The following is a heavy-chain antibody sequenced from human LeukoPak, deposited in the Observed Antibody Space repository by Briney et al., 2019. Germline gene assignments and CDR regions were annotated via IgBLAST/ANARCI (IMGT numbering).Heavy chain of an antibody. CDR2: ISAYNGNT. CDR1: GYTFTSYG. Sequence: GASVKVSGKASGYTFTSYGISWVRQAPGQGLEWMGWISAYNGNTNYAQKLQGRVTMTTDTSTSTAYMELRSLRSDDTAVYYCARTGYCSGGSCYYYYGMDVWGQGTTVTVSS. V-gene: IGHV1-18*01. J-gene: IGHJ6*02. CDR3: ARTGYCSGGSCYYYYGMDV. D-gene: IGHD2-15*01.